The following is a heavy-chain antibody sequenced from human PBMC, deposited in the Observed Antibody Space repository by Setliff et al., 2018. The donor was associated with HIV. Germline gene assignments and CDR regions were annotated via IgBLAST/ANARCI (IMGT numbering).Heavy chain of an antibody. J-gene: IGHJ4*02. CDR1: GYTLTSYA. D-gene: IGHD3-22*01. V-gene: IGHV1-18*01. CDR3: AKPTYYYDDSGYSGGDY. CDR2: ISGYNGNT. Sequence: ASVKVSCKASGYTLTSYAVVWVRQAPGQGFEWMGWISGYNGNTKYAEKVQGRVTMTMDTSTTTAYMELSSLRSDDTAVYYCAKPTYYYDDSGYSGGDYWGQGTLVTVSS.